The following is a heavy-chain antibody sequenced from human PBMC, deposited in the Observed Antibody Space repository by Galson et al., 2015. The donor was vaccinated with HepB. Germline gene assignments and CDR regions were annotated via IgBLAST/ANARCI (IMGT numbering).Heavy chain of an antibody. J-gene: IGHJ4*02. D-gene: IGHD3-22*01. CDR3: AMESYYDNSGYYYLDN. CDR2: VIPVYGSA. CDR1: GGTFGPYT. Sequence: SCKASGGTFGPYTVNWVRQAPGEELQWMGGVIPVYGSANYAQKFHGRITITADPPTTTVFMELNILRSEDTAIYYCAMESYYDNSGYYYLDNWGQGTPVTVSS. V-gene: IGHV1-69*01.